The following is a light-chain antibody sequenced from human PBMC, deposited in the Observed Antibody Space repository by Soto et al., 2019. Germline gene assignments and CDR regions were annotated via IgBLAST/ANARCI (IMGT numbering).Light chain of an antibody. CDR3: SSDTISSTPVV. CDR2: DVS. V-gene: IGLV2-14*01. Sequence: QSALTQPASVSGSPGQSITISCTGTSSDVGGYNDVSWYQQHPGKAPKLMIYDVSNRPSGVSSHFSGSKSGNTASLIISGLQAEDEADYYCSSDTISSTPVVFSGGTKVTVL. J-gene: IGLJ2*01. CDR1: SSDVGGYND.